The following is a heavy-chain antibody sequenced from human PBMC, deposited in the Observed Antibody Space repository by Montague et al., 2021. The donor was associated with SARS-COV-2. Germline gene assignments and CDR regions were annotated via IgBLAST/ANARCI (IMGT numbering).Heavy chain of an antibody. CDR1: GFTFSSYS. CDR3: ASVAAAGTLYYYYGMDV. V-gene: IGHV3-21*01. CDR2: ISSSSSYI. J-gene: IGHJ6*02. Sequence: SHSLSFSASGFTFSSYSMNWVRQAPGKGLEWVSSISSSSSYIYYADSVKGRFTISRDNAKNSLYLQMNSLRAEDTAVYYCASVAAAGTLYYYYGMDVWGQGTTVTVSS. D-gene: IGHD6-13*01.